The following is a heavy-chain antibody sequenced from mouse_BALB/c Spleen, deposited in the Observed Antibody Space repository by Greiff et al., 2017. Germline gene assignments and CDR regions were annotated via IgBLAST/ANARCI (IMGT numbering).Heavy chain of an antibody. Sequence: VQVVESGPGLVAPSQSLSIPCTVSGFSLTSYCLSWVRQPPGKGLEWLGVIWGAGSTNYHSALISRLSIRKDNSKSQVFLKLNSLQTDDTATYYCAKPGVGYGSWLAYWGQGTLVTVSA. CDR3: AKPGVGYGSWLAY. CDR1: GFSLTSYC. J-gene: IGHJ3*01. CDR2: IWGAGST. V-gene: IGHV2-3*01. D-gene: IGHD2-2*01.